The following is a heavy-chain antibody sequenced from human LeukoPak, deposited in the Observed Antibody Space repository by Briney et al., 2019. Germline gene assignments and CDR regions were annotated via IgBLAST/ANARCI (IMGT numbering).Heavy chain of an antibody. Sequence: GGSLRLSCAVSGFTFSDYYRSWIRQAPGRGLEWVSHICSSGSTIYYADSVKEPLNIYRHNDKNSLYLQTKSLRAEHTAMYYRASAQVVYGYSYYYGMDVWGQGTTVTVSS. V-gene: IGHV3-11*04. J-gene: IGHJ6*02. CDR1: GFTFSDYY. CDR3: ASAQVVYGYSYYYGMDV. CDR2: ICSSGSTI. D-gene: IGHD2-8*02.